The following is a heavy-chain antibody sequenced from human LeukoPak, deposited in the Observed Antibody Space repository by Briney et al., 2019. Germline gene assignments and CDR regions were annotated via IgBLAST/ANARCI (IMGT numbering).Heavy chain of an antibody. D-gene: IGHD2-2*01. J-gene: IGHJ5*02. Sequence: GASVKVSCKASGYTFTSHYMHWVRQAPGQGLEWMGIINPSGGSTSYAQKFQGRVTMTRDMFTSTVYMELSSLRSEDTAVYYCAREGVMDVVVPAAIGVFDPWGQGTLVTVSS. CDR3: AREGVMDVVVPAAIGVFDP. CDR2: INPSGGST. V-gene: IGHV1-46*01. CDR1: GYTFTSHY.